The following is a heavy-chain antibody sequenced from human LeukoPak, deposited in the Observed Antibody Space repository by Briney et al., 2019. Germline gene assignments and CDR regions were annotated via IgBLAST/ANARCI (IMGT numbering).Heavy chain of an antibody. J-gene: IGHJ4*02. V-gene: IGHV1-2*02. CDR3: ARAVQLVWDFDY. CDR2: INPNSGGT. CDR1: GYTFTGYY. D-gene: IGHD6-6*01. Sequence: GASVKVSCKASGYTFTGYYMHWVRQAPGQGLEWMGWINPNSGGTNYAQKFQGRVTMTRDTSISTAYMELSSLRSEDTAVYYCARAVQLVWDFDYWGQGTLVTVSS.